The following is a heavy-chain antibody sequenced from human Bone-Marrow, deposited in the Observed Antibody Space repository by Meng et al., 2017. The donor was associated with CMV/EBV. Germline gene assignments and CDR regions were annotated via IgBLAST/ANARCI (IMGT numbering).Heavy chain of an antibody. D-gene: IGHD2-2*01. Sequence: VKVSCNASGYTFTSYGISWVRQAPGQGLEWMGWISAYNGNTNYAQKLHGRVTMTTYTSTSIAYMKLRGLRSDATAGYYCYRDRRYCSSTSCHHRTWGQGTLVTVSS. V-gene: IGHV1-18*01. J-gene: IGHJ5*02. CDR1: GYTFTSYG. CDR3: YRDRRYCSSTSCHHRT. CDR2: ISAYNGNT.